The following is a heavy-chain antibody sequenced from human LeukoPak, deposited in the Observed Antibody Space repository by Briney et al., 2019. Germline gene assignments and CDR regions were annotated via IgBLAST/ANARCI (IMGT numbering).Heavy chain of an antibody. CDR3: ASSGAGIAAAGEDAFDI. CDR1: GGTFSSYA. Sequence: GASVKVSCKASGGTFSSYAISWVRQAPGQGLEWMGGIIPIFGTANYAQKFQGRVTITTDESTSTAYMELSSLRSEDTAVYYCASSGAGIAAAGEDAFDIWGQGTMVTVSS. J-gene: IGHJ3*02. D-gene: IGHD6-13*01. V-gene: IGHV1-69*05. CDR2: IIPIFGTA.